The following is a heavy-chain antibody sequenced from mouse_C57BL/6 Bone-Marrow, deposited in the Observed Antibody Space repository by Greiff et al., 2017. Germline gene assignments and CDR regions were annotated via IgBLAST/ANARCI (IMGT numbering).Heavy chain of an antibody. V-gene: IGHV1-81*01. D-gene: IGHD1-1*01. CDR3: ARLGLIYYYGSLYAMDY. J-gene: IGHJ4*01. Sequence: VKLQESGAELARPGASVKLSCKASGYTFTSYGISWVKQRTGQGLEWIGEIYPRSGNTYYNEKFKGKATLTADKSSSTAYMELRSLTSEDSAVYFCARLGLIYYYGSLYAMDYWGQGTSVTVSS. CDR2: IYPRSGNT. CDR1: GYTFTSYG.